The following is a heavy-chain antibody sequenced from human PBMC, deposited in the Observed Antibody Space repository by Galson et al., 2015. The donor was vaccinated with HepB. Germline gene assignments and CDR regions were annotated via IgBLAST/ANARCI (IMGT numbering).Heavy chain of an antibody. CDR1: GYTFTSYY. V-gene: IGHV1-46*01. CDR2: INPSGGST. Sequence: SVKVSCKASGYTFTSYYMHWVRQAPGQGLEWMGIINPSGGSTSYAQKFRGRVTMTRDTSTSTVYMELSSLRSEDTAVYYCARGAIVVVPATNSQFDYWGQGTLVTVSS. CDR3: ARGAIVVVPATNSQFDY. J-gene: IGHJ4*02. D-gene: IGHD2-2*01.